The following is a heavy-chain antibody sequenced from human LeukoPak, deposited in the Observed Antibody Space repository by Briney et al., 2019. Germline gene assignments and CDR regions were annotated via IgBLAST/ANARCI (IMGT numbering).Heavy chain of an antibody. Sequence: PGGSLRLSCAASGFTFSSYAMHWVRQAPGKGLEYVSAISSNGGSTYYANSVKGRFTISRDNSKNTLYLQMGSLRAEDTAVYYCARGISGSGSYYRARKGSFDYWGQGTLVTVSS. CDR2: ISSNGGST. J-gene: IGHJ4*02. CDR3: ARGISGSGSYYRARKGSFDY. V-gene: IGHV3-64*01. D-gene: IGHD3-10*01. CDR1: GFTFSSYA.